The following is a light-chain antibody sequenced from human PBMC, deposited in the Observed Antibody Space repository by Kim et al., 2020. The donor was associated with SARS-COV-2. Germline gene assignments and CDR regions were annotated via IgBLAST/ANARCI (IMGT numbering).Light chain of an antibody. CDR3: SSYTSSSTLVV. Sequence: QSITNYCTGTSSDVGGYNYVSWYQQHPGKAPKLMIYDVSNRPSGVSNRFSGSKSGNTASLTISGLQAEDEADYYCSSYTSSSTLVVFGGGTQLTVL. CDR1: SSDVGGYNY. CDR2: DVS. V-gene: IGLV2-14*03. J-gene: IGLJ2*01.